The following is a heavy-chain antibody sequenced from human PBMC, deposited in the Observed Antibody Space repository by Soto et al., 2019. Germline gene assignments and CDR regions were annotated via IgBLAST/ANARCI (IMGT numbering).Heavy chain of an antibody. V-gene: IGHV4-34*01. Sequence: SETLSLTCAVYGGSFSGYYWSWIRQPPGKGLEWIGEINHSERTNYNTSLKSRVTISVDTSKNQFSLKLSSVTASDTAVYYCASPYIAVAGTSTDYWGQGTLVTVSS. J-gene: IGHJ4*02. D-gene: IGHD6-19*01. CDR3: ASPYIAVAGTSTDY. CDR2: INHSERT. CDR1: GGSFSGYY.